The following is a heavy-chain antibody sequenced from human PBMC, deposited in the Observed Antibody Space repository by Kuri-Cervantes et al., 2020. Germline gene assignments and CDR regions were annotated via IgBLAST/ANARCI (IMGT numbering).Heavy chain of an antibody. J-gene: IGHJ4*02. Sequence: GGSLRLSCAASGFTFSSYSMNWFRQAPGKGLEWVSSISSSSSYIYYADSVKGRFTISRDNAKNSLYLQMNSLRAEDTAFYYCAKAHPARASGWDFDYWGQGTLVTVSS. CDR3: AKAHPARASGWDFDY. V-gene: IGHV3-21*04. CDR2: ISSSSSYI. CDR1: GFTFSSYS. D-gene: IGHD6-19*01.